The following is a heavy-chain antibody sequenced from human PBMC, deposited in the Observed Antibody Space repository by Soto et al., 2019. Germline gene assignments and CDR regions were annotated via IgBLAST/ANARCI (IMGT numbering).Heavy chain of an antibody. V-gene: IGHV5-51*01. CDR2: IYPGDLDT. J-gene: IGHJ6*02. D-gene: IGHD6-19*01. Sequence: PGESLKISCKGSGYSFSSFLVAWVRQTPGKGLEWLGIIYPGDLDTRYTSSFQGHVIISADKSSNTVYLQWSSLKASDTAMYYCARSIAVTGTYFSGLDVWGQGTPVTVPS. CDR3: ARSIAVTGTYFSGLDV. CDR1: GYSFSSFL.